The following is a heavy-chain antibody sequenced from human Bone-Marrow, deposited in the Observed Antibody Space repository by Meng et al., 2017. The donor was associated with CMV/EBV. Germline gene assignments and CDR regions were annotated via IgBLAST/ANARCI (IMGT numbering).Heavy chain of an antibody. CDR1: GFTFSSYS. CDR2: ISSSSSTI. D-gene: IGHD2-2*01. Sequence: GGSLRLSCAASGFTFSSYSMNWVRQAPAKGLEWVSYISSSSSTIYYADSVKGRFTISRDNAKNSLYLQMNSLRAEDTAVYYCARHMVGVVVPAAAYNWFDPWGQGTLVTVSS. V-gene: IGHV3-48*04. J-gene: IGHJ5*02. CDR3: ARHMVGVVVPAAAYNWFDP.